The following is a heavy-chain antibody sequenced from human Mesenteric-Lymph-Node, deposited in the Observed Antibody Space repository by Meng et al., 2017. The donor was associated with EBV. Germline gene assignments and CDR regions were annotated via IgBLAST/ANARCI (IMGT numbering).Heavy chain of an antibody. V-gene: IGHV4-34*01. D-gene: IGHD5-18*01. Sequence: QVQLQLWVAGLLKPSETPFFTCAVYGGSFSGYYCTWIRQPPGKGLEWIGEINHSGSTNYNPSLKSRVTISVDTSKNHFSLRLSSVTAADTAVYYCARAGLWLTYFNHWGQGTLVTVSS. J-gene: IGHJ4*02. CDR3: ARAGLWLTYFNH. CDR1: GGSFSGYY. CDR2: INHSGST.